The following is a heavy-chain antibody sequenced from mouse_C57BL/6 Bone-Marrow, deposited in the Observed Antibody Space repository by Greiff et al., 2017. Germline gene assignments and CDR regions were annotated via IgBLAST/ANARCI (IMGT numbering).Heavy chain of an antibody. CDR1: GFNIKDDY. J-gene: IGHJ1*03. Sequence: VQLQQSGAELVRPGASVKLSCTASGFNIKDDYMHWVKQRPEQGLEWIGWIDPETGDTAYASKFQGKATITADTSSNTAYLQLSSLTSEDTAVYYCFYYSNYHWYFDVWGTGTTVTVSS. CDR2: IDPETGDT. CDR3: FYYSNYHWYFDV. D-gene: IGHD2-5*01. V-gene: IGHV14-4*01.